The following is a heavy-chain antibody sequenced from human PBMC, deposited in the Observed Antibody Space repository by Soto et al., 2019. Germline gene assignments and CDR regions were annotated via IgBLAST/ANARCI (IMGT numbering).Heavy chain of an antibody. J-gene: IGHJ5*02. Sequence: WASVKVSCKASGYTFITSGMHWVRQAPGQGLEWVGWINGVNGNTKYSQKFQDRVTITRDSSASTAYMELSGLTSDDTGVFYCARAPRLTQLSAWGQGTLVTVSS. CDR2: INGVNGNT. CDR1: GYTFITSG. V-gene: IGHV1-3*01. CDR3: ARAPRLTQLSA. D-gene: IGHD1-1*01.